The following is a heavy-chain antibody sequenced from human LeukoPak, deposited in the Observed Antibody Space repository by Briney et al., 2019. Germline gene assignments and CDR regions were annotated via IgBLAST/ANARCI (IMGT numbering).Heavy chain of an antibody. CDR2: IWYDGSKK. CDR3: ARDDSTTVVTSYPDV. CDR1: RFTFSTYV. D-gene: IGHD4-23*01. J-gene: IGHJ2*01. V-gene: IGHV3-33*01. Sequence: QPGRSLRLSCAASRFTFSTYVMHWVRQAPGKGLEWVAVIWYDGSKKYYADSVKGRFTISRDNSKNTLYLQMNSLRAEDTGVYYCARDDSTTVVTSYPDVWGRGTLVTVSS.